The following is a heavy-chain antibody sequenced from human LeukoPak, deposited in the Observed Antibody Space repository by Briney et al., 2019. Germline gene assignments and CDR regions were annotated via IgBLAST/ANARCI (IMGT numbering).Heavy chain of an antibody. V-gene: IGHV1-24*01. D-gene: IGHD6-6*01. CDR3: ARDLRESSSSDYYYYMDV. J-gene: IGHJ6*03. Sequence: ASVKVSCKVSGYTLTELSMHWVRQAPGKGLEWMGGFDPEDGETIYAQKFQGRVTITADESTSTAYMELSSLRSEDTAVYYCARDLRESSSSDYYYYMDVWGKGTTVTVSS. CDR2: FDPEDGET. CDR1: GYTLTELS.